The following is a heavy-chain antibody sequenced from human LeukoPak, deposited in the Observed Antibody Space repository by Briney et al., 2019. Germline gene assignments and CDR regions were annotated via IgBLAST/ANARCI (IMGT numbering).Heavy chain of an antibody. Sequence: GGSLRLSCAASGFTFTGYSLTWVRQAPGQGLEWVSYIDASGKYIHYADSVKGRFSISRDNAKNTVFLQMNSLTVADTAVYYCARIRHSRVPVDHWGQGNLVAVAS. V-gene: IGHV3-21*05. J-gene: IGHJ4*02. CDR2: IDASGKYI. CDR1: GFTFTGYS. D-gene: IGHD2-15*01. CDR3: ARIRHSRVPVDH.